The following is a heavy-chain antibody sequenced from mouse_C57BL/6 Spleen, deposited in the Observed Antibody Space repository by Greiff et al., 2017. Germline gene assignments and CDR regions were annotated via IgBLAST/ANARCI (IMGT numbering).Heavy chain of an antibody. CDR2: IYPGDGDT. J-gene: IGHJ4*01. V-gene: IGHV1-80*01. CDR1: GYAFSSYW. Sequence: QVQLQQSGAELVKPGASVKISCKASGYAFSSYWMNWVKQRPGKGLEWIGQIYPGDGDTNYNGKFKGKATLTADKSSSTAYMQLSSLTSEDSAVYFCARSTYGYDGGYCAMGYWGQGTSVTVSS. D-gene: IGHD2-2*01. CDR3: ARSTYGYDGGYCAMGY.